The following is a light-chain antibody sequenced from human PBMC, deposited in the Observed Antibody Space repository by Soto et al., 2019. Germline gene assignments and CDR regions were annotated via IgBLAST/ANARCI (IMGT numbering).Light chain of an antibody. CDR2: SAS. CDR3: HQYNHWLTWT. J-gene: IGKJ1*01. Sequence: EIVMTQSPATLSVSPGERATLSCRASQSISYNLAWYQQKPGQAPRVLIYSASTRATGIPARFSGSGSGTEFTLTISSLQSEDFAVYYCHQYNHWLTWTFGQGTKVDIK. CDR1: QSISYN. V-gene: IGKV3-15*01.